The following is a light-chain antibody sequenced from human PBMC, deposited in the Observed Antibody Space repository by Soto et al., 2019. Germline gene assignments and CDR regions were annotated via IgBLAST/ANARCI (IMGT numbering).Light chain of an antibody. CDR1: QSVLYSSNNKNY. CDR2: WAS. J-gene: IGKJ2*01. CDR3: QQYYSTPVT. Sequence: DIVMTQSPDSLAVCLGERASINCKSSQSVLYSSNNKNYLAWYQQKPGQPPKLLIYWASTRESGVPDRFSGSGSGTDFTLTISSLQAEDVAFYYCQQYYSTPVTFGQGTKLEIK. V-gene: IGKV4-1*01.